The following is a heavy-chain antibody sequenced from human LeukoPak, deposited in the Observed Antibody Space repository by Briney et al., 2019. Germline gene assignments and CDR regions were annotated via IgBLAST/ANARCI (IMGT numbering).Heavy chain of an antibody. V-gene: IGHV3-48*03. CDR1: GFTFSSYE. CDR2: ISSSGSTI. Sequence: GGSLRLSCAASGFTFSSYEMNWVRQAPGKGLEWVSYISSSGSTIYYADSVKGRFTISRDNAKNSLYLQMNSLRAEDTAVYYCARDKVGATRPFDYWGQGTLVTVPS. D-gene: IGHD1-26*01. J-gene: IGHJ4*02. CDR3: ARDKVGATRPFDY.